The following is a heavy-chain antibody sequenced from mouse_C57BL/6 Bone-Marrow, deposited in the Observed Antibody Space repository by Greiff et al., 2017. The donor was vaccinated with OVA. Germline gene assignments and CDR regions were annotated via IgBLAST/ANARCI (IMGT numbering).Heavy chain of an antibody. CDR1: GYTFTNYW. CDR2: IAPSDSYI. J-gene: IGHJ2*02. V-gene: IGHV1-59*01. Sequence: VQLQQPGAELVRPGTSVKLSCKASGYTFTNYWMHWVKQRPGQGLEWIGVIAPSDSYINYNQKFKGRATLTVDTSSSTAYMHLSSLTSEDSAVYCCAYYGSRLDLHYWGQGTSLTVSS. D-gene: IGHD1-1*01. CDR3: AYYGSRLDLHY.